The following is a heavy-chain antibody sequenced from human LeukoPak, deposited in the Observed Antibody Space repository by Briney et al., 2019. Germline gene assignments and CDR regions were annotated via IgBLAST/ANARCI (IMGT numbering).Heavy chain of an antibody. Sequence: PETLSLTCTVSGGSISSSSYYWGWIRQPPGKGLEWIGSIYYSGSTYYNPSLKSRVTISVDTSKNQFSLKLSSVTAADTAVYYCARIYGGNSGVFDYWGQGTLVTVSS. D-gene: IGHD4-23*01. V-gene: IGHV4-39*07. CDR3: ARIYGGNSGVFDY. CDR2: IYYSGST. CDR1: GGSISSSSYY. J-gene: IGHJ4*02.